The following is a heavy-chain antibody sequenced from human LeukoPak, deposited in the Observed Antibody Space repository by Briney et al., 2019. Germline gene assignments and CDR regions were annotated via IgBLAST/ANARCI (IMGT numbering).Heavy chain of an antibody. D-gene: IGHD2-2*01. CDR2: ISSSGGSA. CDR3: ARDPALSGYFDY. CDR1: EFTFSNYA. V-gene: IGHV3-23*01. J-gene: IGHJ4*02. Sequence: PGGSLRLSCAASEFTFSNYATSWVRQAPGKGLEWVSTISSSGGSAYYADSLRGRFTISRDNSKNTLYLQMNSLRAEDSAVYYCARDPALSGYFDYWGQGTLVTVSS.